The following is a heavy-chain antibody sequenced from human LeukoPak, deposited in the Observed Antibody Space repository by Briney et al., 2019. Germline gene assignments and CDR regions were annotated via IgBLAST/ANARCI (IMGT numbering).Heavy chain of an antibody. CDR3: ARESPVAAVGRSWFDL. CDR2: ISGGGVTT. J-gene: IGHJ5*02. D-gene: IGHD6-13*01. CDR1: GFTFSSYA. Sequence: GGSLRLSCAASGFTFSSYAMSWVRQAPGKGLEWVSTISGGGVTTYYADSVKGRLTISRDNSKNTVSLQMNSLRDDDTAVYFCARESPVAAVGRSWFDLWGQGTLVTVSS. V-gene: IGHV3-23*01.